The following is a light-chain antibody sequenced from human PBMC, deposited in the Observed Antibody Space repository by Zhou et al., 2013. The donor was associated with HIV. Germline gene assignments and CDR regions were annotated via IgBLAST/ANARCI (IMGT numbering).Light chain of an antibody. J-gene: IGKJ2*01. CDR2: KAS. CDR3: QQYNSYPYT. V-gene: IGKV1-5*03. Sequence: DIQMTQSPSTLSASVGDRVTITCRASQSISSWLAWYQQRPGKAPKLLIYKASSLESGVPSRFSGSGSGTEFTLTISSLQPDDFATYYCQQYNSYPYTFGQGTKLEIK. CDR1: QSISSW.